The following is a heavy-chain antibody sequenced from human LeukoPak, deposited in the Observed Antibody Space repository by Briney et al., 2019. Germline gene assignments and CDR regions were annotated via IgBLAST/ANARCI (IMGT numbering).Heavy chain of an antibody. V-gene: IGHV4-34*01. D-gene: IGHD3-10*01. CDR2: ITHSGST. CDR1: GGSFSAIY. Sequence: SETLSLTCAVYGGSFSAIYWSWIRQPPGKGLEWIGEITHSGSTNYNSSLKSRVTISVDTSTNQFSLKLYSVTAADTAVYYCAKPDRNYYGSGSLDYWGQGTLVTVSP. J-gene: IGHJ4*02. CDR3: AKPDRNYYGSGSLDY.